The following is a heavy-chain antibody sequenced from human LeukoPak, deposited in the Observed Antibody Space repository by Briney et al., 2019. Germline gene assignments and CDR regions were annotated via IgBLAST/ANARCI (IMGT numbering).Heavy chain of an antibody. J-gene: IGHJ4*02. CDR1: GFTVSSDY. Sequence: GGSLRLSCAASGFTVSSDYMSWVRQAPGKGLEWVSIVYSDGTTYYADSVKGRFSVSRDISKNTMSVQMNGLRPEDTAVYYCARVNYAGGFDYWGQGTLVTVSS. V-gene: IGHV3-66*02. CDR2: VYSDGTT. CDR3: ARVNYAGGFDY. D-gene: IGHD1-7*01.